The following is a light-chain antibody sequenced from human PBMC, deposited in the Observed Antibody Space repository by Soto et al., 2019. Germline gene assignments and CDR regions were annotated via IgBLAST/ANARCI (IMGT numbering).Light chain of an antibody. V-gene: IGKV3-15*01. Sequence: EIQLTQSPSTLSVSPGERATLSCRASQTVGSKLAWYQQKPGQAPRLLIYEASTWASGVPARFSGSGSGTEFALTITGLQSDDFAAYFCQQYNTCSQTFGQGTKVDIK. CDR1: QTVGSK. CDR3: QQYNTCSQT. J-gene: IGKJ1*01. CDR2: EAS.